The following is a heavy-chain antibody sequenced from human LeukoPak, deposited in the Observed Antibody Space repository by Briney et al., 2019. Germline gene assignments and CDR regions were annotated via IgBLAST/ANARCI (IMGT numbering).Heavy chain of an antibody. V-gene: IGHV1-18*01. CDR3: ARAGGVSFVARWFDP. CDR1: GYTFSNYG. CDR2: VSAYNGNT. J-gene: IGHJ5*02. Sequence: AAVKVSCKASGYTFSNYGISWVRQAPGQGLEWLGWVSAYNGNTNYAQKFQGRVTMTTDTSTGIAYMELKSLRSDDTAVYYCARAGGVSFVARWFDPWGQGSLLTVSS. D-gene: IGHD5/OR15-5a*01.